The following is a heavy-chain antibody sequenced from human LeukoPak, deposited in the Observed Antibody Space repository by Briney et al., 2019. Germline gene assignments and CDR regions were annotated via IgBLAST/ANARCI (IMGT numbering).Heavy chain of an antibody. CDR2: INPSGGSI. Sequence: ASVKVSCKASGYTFTSYYMHWVRQAPGQGLEWMGIINPSGGSISYAQKFQGRVTMTRDTSTSTVYMELSSLRSEDTAVYYCARGAKGSIVATIRTKNWFDPWGQGTLVTVSS. CDR3: ARGAKGSIVATIRTKNWFDP. J-gene: IGHJ5*02. CDR1: GYTFTSYY. V-gene: IGHV1-46*01. D-gene: IGHD5-12*01.